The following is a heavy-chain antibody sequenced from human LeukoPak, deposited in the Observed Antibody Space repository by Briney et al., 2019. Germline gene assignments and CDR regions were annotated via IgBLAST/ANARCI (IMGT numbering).Heavy chain of an antibody. CDR3: ARDRYYDSSGYYPRLDDY. CDR1: GGTFSSYA. Sequence: SVKVSCKASGGTFSSYAISWVRQAPGQGLEWMGGIIPIFGTANYAQKFQGRVTITTDESTSTAYMELSSLRSEDTAVYYCARDRYYDSSGYYPRLDDYWGQGTLVTVSS. J-gene: IGHJ4*02. CDR2: IIPIFGTA. D-gene: IGHD3-22*01. V-gene: IGHV1-69*05.